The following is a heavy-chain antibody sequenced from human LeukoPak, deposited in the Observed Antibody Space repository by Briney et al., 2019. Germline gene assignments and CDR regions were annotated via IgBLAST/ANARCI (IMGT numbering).Heavy chain of an antibody. V-gene: IGHV3-74*01. D-gene: IGHD6-19*01. CDR3: ARGSSGWYVDY. J-gene: IGHJ4*02. CDR2: IYNDGGRT. Sequence: GGSLRLSCAASGFTFSDHWMHWVRQAPGKGLEWLSRIYNDGGRTSYADSVKGRFTISRDNGKNTLFLQLNSLRAEDTAVYCCARGSSGWYVDYWGQGTLVTVSS. CDR1: GFTFSDHW.